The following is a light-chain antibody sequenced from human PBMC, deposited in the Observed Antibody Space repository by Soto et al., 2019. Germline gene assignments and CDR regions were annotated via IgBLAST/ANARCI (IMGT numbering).Light chain of an antibody. Sequence: DIVMTQSPLSLPVTPGEPASISCRSSQSLLDSNGYNYLDWYLQKPGQSPQLLIYLGSNRASGVPDRFSGSGPGTDFTLKISRVGAEDVGVYYCMQALQTPLTFGGGTKVEIK. CDR1: QSLLDSNGYNY. CDR3: MQALQTPLT. CDR2: LGS. J-gene: IGKJ4*01. V-gene: IGKV2-28*01.